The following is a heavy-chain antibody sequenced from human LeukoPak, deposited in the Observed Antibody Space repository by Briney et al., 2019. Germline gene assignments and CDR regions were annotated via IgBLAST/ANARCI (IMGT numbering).Heavy chain of an antibody. CDR3: ATPLDYYDSSGYHQGGD. CDR1: GFTFSDYY. D-gene: IGHD3-22*01. Sequence: PGGSLRLSCAASGFTFSDYYMSWIRQAPGKGLEWISYISNNGKTIHYADSVKGRFIISRDNAKKSLYLQMNSLRAEDTAVYYCATPLDYYDSSGYHQGGDWGQGTLVTVSS. CDR2: ISNNGKTI. J-gene: IGHJ4*02. V-gene: IGHV3-11*01.